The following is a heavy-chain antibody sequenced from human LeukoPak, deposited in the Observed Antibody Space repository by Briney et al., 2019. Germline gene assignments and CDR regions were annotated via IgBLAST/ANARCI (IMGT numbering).Heavy chain of an antibody. V-gene: IGHV3-48*04. CDR3: ARDEGYYYDSSGRSPYDR. Sequence: EGSLRLSCAASGFTFSYYDMNWVRQAPGKGLEWVSYISRSSSTIYYADSVKGRFIISRDNAKNSLYLQMNSLRAEDTAVYYCARDEGYYYDSSGRSPYDRWGQGALVTVSS. CDR2: ISRSSSTI. CDR1: GFTFSYYD. J-gene: IGHJ1*01. D-gene: IGHD3-22*01.